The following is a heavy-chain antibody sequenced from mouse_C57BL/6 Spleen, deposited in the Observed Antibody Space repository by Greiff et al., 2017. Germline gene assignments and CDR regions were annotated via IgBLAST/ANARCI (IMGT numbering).Heavy chain of an antibody. CDR3: AGRYYGRSYYCDY. V-gene: IGHV1-52*01. CDR1: GYTFTSYW. Sequence: QVQLKQPGAELVRPGSSVKLSCKASGYTFTSYWMHWVKQRPIQGLEWIGNIDPSDSETHYNQKFKDKATLTVDKSSSTAYMQLSSLTSEDSAVYYCAGRYYGRSYYCDYWGQGTTLTVSS. J-gene: IGHJ2*01. CDR2: IDPSDSET. D-gene: IGHD1-1*01.